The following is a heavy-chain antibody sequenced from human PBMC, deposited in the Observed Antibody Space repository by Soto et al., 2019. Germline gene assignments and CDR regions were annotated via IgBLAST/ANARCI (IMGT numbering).Heavy chain of an antibody. J-gene: IGHJ4*02. D-gene: IGHD3-10*01. CDR1: GFTFDDYA. Sequence: VQLVESGGGLVQPGRSLRLSCAASGFTFDDYAMHWVRQAPGKGLEWVSGISWNSGSIGYADSVKGRFTISRDNAKNSLYLQMNSLRAEDTALYYCAKGGYYGSGSYSPFDYWGQGTLVTVSS. CDR2: ISWNSGSI. CDR3: AKGGYYGSGSYSPFDY. V-gene: IGHV3-9*01.